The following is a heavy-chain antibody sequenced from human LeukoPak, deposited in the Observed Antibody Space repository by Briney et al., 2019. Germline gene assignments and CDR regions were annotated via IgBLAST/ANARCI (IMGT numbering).Heavy chain of an antibody. D-gene: IGHD3-9*01. V-gene: IGHV4-30-2*01. CDR2: IYHSGST. CDR1: GGPISSGGYS. Sequence: PSETPSLTCAVSGGPISSGGYSWSWIRQPPGKGLEWIGYIYHSGSTYYNPSLKSRVTISVDRSKNQFSLKLSSVTAADTAVYYRARGLGDYWGQGTLVTVSS. CDR3: ARGLGDY. J-gene: IGHJ4*02.